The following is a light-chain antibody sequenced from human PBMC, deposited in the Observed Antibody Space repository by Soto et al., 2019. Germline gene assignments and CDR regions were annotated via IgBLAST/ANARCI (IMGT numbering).Light chain of an antibody. CDR1: QNVGSRY. CDR3: QQYGSSPRT. CDR2: GTS. Sequence: EIVLTQSPGTLSLSPGDRATLSCRASQNVGSRYLAWYQQKPGQAPRLLIYGTSNRATGIPDRFSGSGSGTDFSLTISSLEPGDLAVYYCQQYGSSPRTFGQGTKVDIK. J-gene: IGKJ1*01. V-gene: IGKV3-20*01.